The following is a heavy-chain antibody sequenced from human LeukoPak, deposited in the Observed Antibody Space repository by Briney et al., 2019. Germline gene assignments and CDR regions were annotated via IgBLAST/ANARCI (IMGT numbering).Heavy chain of an antibody. CDR2: IYYSGST. J-gene: IGHJ3*02. CDR3: ARVVFSSIAAHHKAFDI. D-gene: IGHD6-6*01. V-gene: IGHV4-31*03. CDR1: GGSISSGGYY. Sequence: SETLSLTCTVSGGSISSGGYYWSWIRQHPGKGLEWIGYIYYSGSTYYNPSLKSRVTISVDTSENQFSLKLSSVTAADTAVYYCARVVFSSIAAHHKAFDIWGQGTMVTVSS.